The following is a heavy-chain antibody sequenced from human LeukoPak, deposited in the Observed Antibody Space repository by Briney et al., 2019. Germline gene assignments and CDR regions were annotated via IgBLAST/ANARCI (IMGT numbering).Heavy chain of an antibody. Sequence: GGSLRLSCAASGFXFSSYGMHWVRQAPGKGLEWEAIIWYDGSNKYYADSVRGRFTISRDNSKNTLYLQMNSLRAEDTAMYYCARDRTRDCSGGGCHRHYFDYWGQGTLVTVSS. D-gene: IGHD2-15*01. CDR1: GFXFSSYG. CDR2: IWYDGSNK. V-gene: IGHV3-33*01. CDR3: ARDRTRDCSGGGCHRHYFDY. J-gene: IGHJ4*02.